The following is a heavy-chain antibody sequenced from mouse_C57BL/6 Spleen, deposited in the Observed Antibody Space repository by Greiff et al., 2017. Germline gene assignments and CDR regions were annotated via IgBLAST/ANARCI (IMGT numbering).Heavy chain of an antibody. D-gene: IGHD4-1*01. J-gene: IGHJ4*01. V-gene: IGHV1-22*01. CDR3: ARDWHAMDY. CDR2: INPNNGGT. Sequence: VQLKQSGPELVKPGASVKMSCKASGYTFTDYNMHWVKQSHGKSLEWIGYINPNNGGTNYNQKFKGKATLTVNKSSSTAYIELRSLTSEDAAVYYCARDWHAMDYWGQGTSVTVSS. CDR1: GYTFTDYN.